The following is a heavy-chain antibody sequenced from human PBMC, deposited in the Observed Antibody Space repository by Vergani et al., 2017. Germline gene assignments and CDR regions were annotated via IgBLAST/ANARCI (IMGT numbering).Heavy chain of an antibody. D-gene: IGHD3-22*01. Sequence: QLQLQESGPGLVKPSETLSLTCTVSGGSISSSSYYWGWIRQPPGKGLEWIGSIYYSGSTYYNPSLKSRVTISVDTSKNQFSLKLSSVTAADTAVYYCAREAHPDSSGYYYGAFDIWGQGTMVTVSS. V-gene: IGHV4-39*07. CDR2: IYYSGST. J-gene: IGHJ3*02. CDR3: AREAHPDSSGYYYGAFDI. CDR1: GGSISSSSYY.